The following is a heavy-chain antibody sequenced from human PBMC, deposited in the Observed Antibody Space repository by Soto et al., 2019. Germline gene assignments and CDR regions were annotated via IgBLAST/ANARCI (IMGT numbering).Heavy chain of an antibody. V-gene: IGHV2-5*02. Sequence: QITLKESGPTLVKPTQTLTLTCTFSGFSLSTSGVGVGWIRQPPGKALEWLALIYWDDDKRYSPSLKSRLTITKDPSKNQVVLTMTNMDPVDTATYYCAHRRLGDIDERVDYWGQGTLVTVSS. D-gene: IGHD2-15*01. CDR1: GFSLSTSGVG. J-gene: IGHJ4*02. CDR3: AHRRLGDIDERVDY. CDR2: IYWDDDK.